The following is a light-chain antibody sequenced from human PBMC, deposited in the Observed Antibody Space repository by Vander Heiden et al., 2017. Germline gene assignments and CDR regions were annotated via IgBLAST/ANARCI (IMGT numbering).Light chain of an antibody. Sequence: DIQMTQSPSSLSASVGDRDTITCRASQSISSYLNWYQQKPGKAPKLLIYAASSLQSGVPSRFSGSGSGTDFTLTISSLQPEDFAIYYCQQSYSTPLTFGGGTKVEI. J-gene: IGKJ4*01. V-gene: IGKV1-39*01. CDR1: QSISSY. CDR3: QQSYSTPLT. CDR2: AAS.